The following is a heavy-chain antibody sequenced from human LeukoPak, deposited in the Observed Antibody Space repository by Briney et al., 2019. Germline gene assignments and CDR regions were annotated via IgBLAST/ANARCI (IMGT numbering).Heavy chain of an antibody. V-gene: IGHV4-4*07. CDR1: GGSISSYY. CDR3: AREGTRIIAAAGPTPPFDP. CDR2: IYTSGST. D-gene: IGHD6-13*01. J-gene: IGHJ5*02. Sequence: SETLSLTCTVSGGSISSYYWSWIRQPAGKGLEWIGRIYTSGSTYYNPSLKSRVTISVDTSKNQFSLKLSSVTAADTAVYYCAREGTRIIAAAGPTPPFDPWGQGTWSPSPQ.